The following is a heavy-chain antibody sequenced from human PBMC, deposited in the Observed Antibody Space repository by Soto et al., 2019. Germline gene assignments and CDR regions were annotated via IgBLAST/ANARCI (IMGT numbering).Heavy chain of an antibody. D-gene: IGHD2-21*01. Sequence: PGGSLRLSCAASGFSFSAHGMHWVRQAPDKGLEWVAVISYDGINKDYADSVEGRLTISRDNSKNTLYLQLDSLRIDDTGIYYCAKDGGGGYQPPNYYYYGLDVWGQGTTVTVSS. CDR1: GFSFSAHG. J-gene: IGHJ6*02. V-gene: IGHV3-30*18. CDR2: ISYDGINK. CDR3: AKDGGGGYQPPNYYYYGLDV.